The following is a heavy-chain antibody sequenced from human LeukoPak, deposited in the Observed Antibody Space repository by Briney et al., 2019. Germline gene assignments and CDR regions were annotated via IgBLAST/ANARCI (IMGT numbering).Heavy chain of an antibody. CDR3: ARSIVGATGRLDY. Sequence: PSETLSLTCTVSGGSISSSSYYWGWIRQPPGKGLEWSGSIYYSGSTYYNPSLKSRVTISVDTSKNQFSLKLSSVTAADTAVYYCARSIVGATGRLDYWGQGTLVTVSS. D-gene: IGHD1-26*01. CDR2: IYYSGST. V-gene: IGHV4-39*01. CDR1: GGSISSSSYY. J-gene: IGHJ4*02.